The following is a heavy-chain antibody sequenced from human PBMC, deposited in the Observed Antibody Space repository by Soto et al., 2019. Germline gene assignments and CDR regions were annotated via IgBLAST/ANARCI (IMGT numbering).Heavy chain of an antibody. J-gene: IGHJ4*02. CDR1: GFTFSSYA. V-gene: IGHV3-23*01. Sequence: EVQLLESGGGLVQPGGSLRLSCAASGFTFSSYAMSWVRQAPGKGLEWVSAISGSGGSTYYADSVKGRFTISRDNSKNTLYLQMNSLRAEDTAVYYCAKDIVLMVYAIHPAFDYWGQGTLVTVSS. D-gene: IGHD2-8*01. CDR2: ISGSGGST. CDR3: AKDIVLMVYAIHPAFDY.